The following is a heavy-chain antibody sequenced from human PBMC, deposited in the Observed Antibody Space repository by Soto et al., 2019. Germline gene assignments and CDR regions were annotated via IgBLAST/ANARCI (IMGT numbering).Heavy chain of an antibody. J-gene: IGHJ3*02. CDR1: GFTFDDYT. V-gene: IGHV3-43*01. Sequence: GGSLRLSCAASGFTFDDYTMHWVRQAPGKGLEWVSLISWDGGSTYYADSVKGRFTISRDNSKNSLYLQMNSLRTEDTALYYCAKDITFLGYCSSTSCYGGAFDIWGQGTMVTVSS. D-gene: IGHD2-2*01. CDR2: ISWDGGST. CDR3: AKDITFLGYCSSTSCYGGAFDI.